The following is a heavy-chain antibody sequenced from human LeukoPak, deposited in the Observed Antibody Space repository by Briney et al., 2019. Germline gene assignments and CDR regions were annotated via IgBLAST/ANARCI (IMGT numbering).Heavy chain of an antibody. CDR2: INGDGSNS. V-gene: IGHV3-74*01. D-gene: IGHD3-16*01. Sequence: ESLKISCVASGFTFTTYWMHWVRQAPGKGLVWVSRINGDGSNSNYADSVKGRFTISRDNARNTLYPQMNGLRAEDTALYYCARTSPTSHFDFWGQGTLVTVSS. CDR1: GFTFTTYW. J-gene: IGHJ4*02. CDR3: ARTSPTSHFDF.